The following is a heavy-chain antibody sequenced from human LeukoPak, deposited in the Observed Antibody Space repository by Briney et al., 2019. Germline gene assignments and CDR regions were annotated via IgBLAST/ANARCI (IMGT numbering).Heavy chain of an antibody. D-gene: IGHD3-16*01. CDR2: ISSSGSTI. Sequence: PGGSLRLSCAASGFTFSSYEMNWVRQAPGKGLEWVSYISSSGSTIYYADSVKGRFTIPRDNAKNSLYLQMNSLRAEDTAVYYCAKDRRALTLGADFDYWGQGTLVTVSS. J-gene: IGHJ4*02. CDR3: AKDRRALTLGADFDY. V-gene: IGHV3-48*03. CDR1: GFTFSSYE.